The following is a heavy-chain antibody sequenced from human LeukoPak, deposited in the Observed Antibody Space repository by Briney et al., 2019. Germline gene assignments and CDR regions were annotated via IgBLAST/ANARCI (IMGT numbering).Heavy chain of an antibody. CDR3: ARDSHKFDSSGYYPDAFDI. Sequence: GGSLRLSCAASGFTFSNYWLHWVRQAPGKGLVWVSRISPDGSGTNYADSVKGRFTISRDNAKKSLYLQMHSLRAEDTAVYYCARDSHKFDSSGYYPDAFDIWGQGTMVTVSS. CDR2: ISPDGSGT. V-gene: IGHV3-74*01. CDR1: GFTFSNYW. D-gene: IGHD3-22*01. J-gene: IGHJ3*02.